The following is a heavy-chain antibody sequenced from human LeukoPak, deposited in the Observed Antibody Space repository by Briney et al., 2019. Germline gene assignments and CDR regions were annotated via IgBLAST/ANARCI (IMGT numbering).Heavy chain of an antibody. CDR2: IYYTGST. V-gene: IGHV4-59*08. Sequence: SETLSLTGTVSGGSISSYCWSWIRQPPGKGLEWIGYIYYTGSTDYNPSLKSRVTISIDTSKNQFSLKLISMTAADTAVYYCARKHSSSWSFDYWGQGTLVTVSS. CDR3: ARKHSSSWSFDY. J-gene: IGHJ4*02. CDR1: GGSISSYC. D-gene: IGHD6-13*01.